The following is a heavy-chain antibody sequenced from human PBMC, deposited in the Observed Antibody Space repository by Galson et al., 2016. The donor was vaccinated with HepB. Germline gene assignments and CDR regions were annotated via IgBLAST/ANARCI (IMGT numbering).Heavy chain of an antibody. J-gene: IGHJ4*02. D-gene: IGHD3-16*02. V-gene: IGHV3-23*01. CDR1: GFTFSNHA. CDR3: AKDQSDYVWGSYRDGGDY. Sequence: SLRLSCAASGFTFSNHAMSWVRQAPGKGLEWISVISNSGDTTYYAASERGRFTISRDNSKNTLYLQKTGLRAEDTAVYYCAKDQSDYVWGSYRDGGDYWGQGTLV. CDR2: ISNSGDTT.